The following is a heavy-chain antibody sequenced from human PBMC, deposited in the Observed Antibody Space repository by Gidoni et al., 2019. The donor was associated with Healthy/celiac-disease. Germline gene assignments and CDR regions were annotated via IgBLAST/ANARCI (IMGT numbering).Heavy chain of an antibody. J-gene: IGHJ4*02. V-gene: IGHV3-21*01. CDR3: ARSYGSGSYYSVGIYYFDY. D-gene: IGHD3-10*01. CDR2: ISSSSSYI. Sequence: EVQLVESGGGLVKPGGSLRLSCAASGFTFSSYSMNWVRQAPGKGLEGVSSISSSSSYIYYADSVKGRFTISRDNAKNSLYLQMNSLRAEDTAVYYCARSYGSGSYYSVGIYYFDYWGQGTLVTVSS. CDR1: GFTFSSYS.